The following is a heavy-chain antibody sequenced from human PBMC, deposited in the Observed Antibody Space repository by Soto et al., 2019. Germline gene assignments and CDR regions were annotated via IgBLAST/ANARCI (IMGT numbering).Heavy chain of an antibody. CDR3: ARELRSGYYSTLLDV. Sequence: GGSLRLSCAASGFTFSSYWMSWVRQAPGKGLEWVANIKQDGSEKYYVDSVKGRFTISRDNAKNSLYLQMNSLRAEDTAVYYCARELRSGYYSTLLDVWGQGTTVTVSS. V-gene: IGHV3-7*03. CDR1: GFTFSSYW. D-gene: IGHD3-3*01. CDR2: IKQDGSEK. J-gene: IGHJ6*02.